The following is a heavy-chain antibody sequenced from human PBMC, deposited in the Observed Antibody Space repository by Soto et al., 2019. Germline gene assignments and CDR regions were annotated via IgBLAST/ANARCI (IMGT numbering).Heavy chain of an antibody. J-gene: IGHJ3*02. Sequence: QVQLVQSGAEVKKPGSSVKVSFKASGVTFSSYAISWLRQAPAQGLEWMGGIIPIFGTANYAQKFQGRVTMTADKSTSTAYMDLSSLRSEDTAVYYCARGPPPGFDFDIWGQGTMVTVSS. CDR1: GVTFSSYA. CDR2: IIPIFGTA. V-gene: IGHV1-69*06. D-gene: IGHD3-9*01. CDR3: ARGPPPGFDFDI.